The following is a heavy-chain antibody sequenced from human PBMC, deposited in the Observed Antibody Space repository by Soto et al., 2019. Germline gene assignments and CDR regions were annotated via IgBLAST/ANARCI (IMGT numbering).Heavy chain of an antibody. V-gene: IGHV3-23*01. CDR2: ISGSGGST. D-gene: IGHD3-3*01. J-gene: IGHJ6*03. Sequence: GGSLRLSCAASGFTFSRYAMSWVRQAPGKGLEWVSAISGSGGSTYYADSVKGRFTISRDNSKNTLYLQMNSLRAEDTAVYYCAKDVTIFGVDPYYMDVWGKGTTVTVSS. CDR3: AKDVTIFGVDPYYMDV. CDR1: GFTFSRYA.